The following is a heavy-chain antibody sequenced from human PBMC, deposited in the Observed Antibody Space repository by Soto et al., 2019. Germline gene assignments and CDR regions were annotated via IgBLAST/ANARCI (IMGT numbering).Heavy chain of an antibody. CDR1: GDSVSSGSFY. Sequence: QVQLQESGPGLVKPSETLSLTCTVSGDSVSSGSFYWSWIRQPPGKGLEWIGYIYYTGSTNYNPSLKTRVTISVDTSKNQFSLKLSSVTAVDTAVYYCARVARFEELFSDSWGQGTLVTVSS. V-gene: IGHV4-61*01. D-gene: IGHD3-10*01. CDR3: ARVARFEELFSDS. J-gene: IGHJ4*02. CDR2: IYYTGST.